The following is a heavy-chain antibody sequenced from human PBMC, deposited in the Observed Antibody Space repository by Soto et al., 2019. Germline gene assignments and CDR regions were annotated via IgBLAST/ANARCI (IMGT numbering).Heavy chain of an antibody. CDR2: IKVDTDVT. CDR3: ARGGGYDSFDF. J-gene: IGHJ4*02. D-gene: IGHD2-15*01. Sequence: ASVKVSCKTSGYTFSTYGISWVRQAPGQGLEWMGWIKVDTDVTNYAREFQGRVTMTTDTSTNTAYMELRGLRSDKAVYYCARGGGYDSFDFWGQGIQVTVSS. V-gene: IGHV1-18*01. CDR1: GYTFSTYG.